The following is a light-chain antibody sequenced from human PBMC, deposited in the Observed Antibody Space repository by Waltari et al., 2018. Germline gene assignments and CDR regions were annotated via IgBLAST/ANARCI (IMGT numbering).Light chain of an antibody. J-gene: IGLJ2*01. Sequence: QSALTQPPSASGSPGQSVTISCTGTSSDVGGLNCVSWYQQHPGKAPKLMIYDVSKRPSGVPDRFSGSKSGNTAYLTVSGLQAEDEADYYCNSYAGSNSVLFGAGTKLTVL. CDR1: SSDVGGLNC. CDR2: DVS. CDR3: NSYAGSNSVL. V-gene: IGLV2-8*01.